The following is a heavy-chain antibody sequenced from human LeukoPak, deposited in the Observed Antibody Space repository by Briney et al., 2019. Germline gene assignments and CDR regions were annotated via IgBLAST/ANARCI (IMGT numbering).Heavy chain of an antibody. D-gene: IGHD6-13*01. CDR1: GGTFSSYA. V-gene: IGHV1-69*13. J-gene: IGHJ5*02. CDR3: ASITGAAGINWFDP. CDR2: IIPIFGTA. Sequence: ASVKVSCKASGGTFSSYAISWVRQAPGQGLEWMGGIIPIFGTANYAQKFQGRVTITADESTSTAYMELSSLRSEDTAVYYCASITGAAGINWFDPWGQGTLVTVSS.